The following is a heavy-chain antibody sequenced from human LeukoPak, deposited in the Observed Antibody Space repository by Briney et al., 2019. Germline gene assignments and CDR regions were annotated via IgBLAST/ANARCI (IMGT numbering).Heavy chain of an antibody. V-gene: IGHV4-59*08. CDR3: ARGYTDGWLIGY. CDR2: IYYSGST. D-gene: IGHD6-19*01. Sequence: SETLTFTSRACGGPLSGFYWRSLRHPPPQAGVLLGYIYYSGSTNYNPSLKSPVIISRDTSKNQFSLNLSSVTAADTAVYYCARGYTDGWLIGYWGQGTLVTVSS. CDR1: GGPLSGFY. J-gene: IGHJ4*02.